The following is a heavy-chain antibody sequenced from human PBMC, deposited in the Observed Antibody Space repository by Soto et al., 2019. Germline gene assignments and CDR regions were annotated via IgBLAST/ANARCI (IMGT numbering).Heavy chain of an antibody. CDR1: GGSISGHY. CDR2: IFYSGNT. Sequence: SETLSLTCTVSGGSISGHYWIWIRQSPTKGLEWIGHIFYSGNTNYNPSLKSRITLSADTSKNQFSLRLSSVTAADTAVYYCARVGSSGWFPDYWGQGILVTVSS. J-gene: IGHJ4*02. V-gene: IGHV4-59*11. D-gene: IGHD6-19*01. CDR3: ARVGSSGWFPDY.